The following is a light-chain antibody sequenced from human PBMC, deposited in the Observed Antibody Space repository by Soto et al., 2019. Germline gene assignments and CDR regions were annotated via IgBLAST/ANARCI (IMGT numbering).Light chain of an antibody. V-gene: IGKV1-39*01. CDR1: QTIATF. J-gene: IGKJ5*01. Sequence: DIQMTQSPSSLSASVGDRVTITCRASQTIATFLNWYQQKPGKAPKLLIYGASTLQSGVPSGFSGSGSGADFTLTISSLQPEDSATYYCQLSHTTLTFGQGTRLEIK. CDR3: QLSHTTLT. CDR2: GAS.